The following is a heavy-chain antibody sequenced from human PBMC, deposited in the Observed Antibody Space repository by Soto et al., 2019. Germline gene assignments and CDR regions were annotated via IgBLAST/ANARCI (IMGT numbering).Heavy chain of an antibody. CDR3: AGGLYYYDSSGYSYYFDY. D-gene: IGHD3-22*01. Sequence: GGSLRLSCAASGFTFSSYDMHWVRQATGKGLEWVSAIGTAGDTYYPGSVKGRFTISRENAKNSLYLQMNSLRAGDTAVYYCAGGLYYYDSSGYSYYFDYWGQGTLVTVSS. CDR1: GFTFSSYD. CDR2: IGTAGDT. V-gene: IGHV3-13*01. J-gene: IGHJ4*02.